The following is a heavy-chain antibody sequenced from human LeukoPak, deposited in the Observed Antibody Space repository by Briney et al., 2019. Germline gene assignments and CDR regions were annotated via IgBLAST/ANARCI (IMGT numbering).Heavy chain of an antibody. D-gene: IGHD6-6*01. CDR1: GYTFTIFD. V-gene: IGHV1-8*01. J-gene: IGHJ4*02. CDR3: ARGRQQLVRYFDY. CDR2: VNPNSGNT. Sequence: ASVNVSCKASGYTFTIFDINWVRQATGQGLEWMGWVNPNSGNTGYAQKFQGRVTMTRNTSISTAYMEVSSLRSEDTAVYYCARGRQQLVRYFDYWGQGTLVTVSS.